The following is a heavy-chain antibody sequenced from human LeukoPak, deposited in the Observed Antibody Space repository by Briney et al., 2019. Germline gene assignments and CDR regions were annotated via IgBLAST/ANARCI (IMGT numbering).Heavy chain of an antibody. J-gene: IGHJ4*02. CDR1: GFAFNTYA. CDR2: IWHDGRNK. CDR3: AREIFGSGSYPDF. Sequence: GPSLRLSRAASGFAFNTYAMHWVRQPPGNWREWVTLIWHDGRNKFYIDSVRGRFTISRNNSKNTVYLQMNGLRAEDAAVYYCAREIFGSGSYPDFWGQGTLVTVSS. V-gene: IGHV3-33*01. D-gene: IGHD3-10*01.